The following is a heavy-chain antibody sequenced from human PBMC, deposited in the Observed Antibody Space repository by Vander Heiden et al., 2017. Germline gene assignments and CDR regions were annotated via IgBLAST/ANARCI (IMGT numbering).Heavy chain of an antibody. CDR3: AIEADPRWAEDGMDV. Sequence: QVQLVESGGGVVQPGRSLRLSCAASGFTFSSYGMHWVRQAPGKGLEWVAVIWYDGSNKYYADSGKGRFTISRDNSKNTLYMQMNRVRAEETAVYYCAIEADPRWAEDGMDVWGQGTTVTVYS. D-gene: IGHD6-19*01. CDR1: GFTFSSYG. CDR2: IWYDGSNK. V-gene: IGHV3-33*01. J-gene: IGHJ6*02.